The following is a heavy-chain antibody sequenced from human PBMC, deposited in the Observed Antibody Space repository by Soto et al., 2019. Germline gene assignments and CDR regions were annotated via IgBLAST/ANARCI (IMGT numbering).Heavy chain of an antibody. Sequence: GGSLRLSCAASGFTFSSYGMHWVRQAPGKGLEWVAVIWYDGSNKYYADSVKGRFTISGDNSKNTLYLQMNSLRAEDTAVYYCARIDGYCSSTSCYTHDYWGQGTLVTVSS. J-gene: IGHJ4*02. V-gene: IGHV3-33*01. D-gene: IGHD2-2*02. CDR3: ARIDGYCSSTSCYTHDY. CDR2: IWYDGSNK. CDR1: GFTFSSYG.